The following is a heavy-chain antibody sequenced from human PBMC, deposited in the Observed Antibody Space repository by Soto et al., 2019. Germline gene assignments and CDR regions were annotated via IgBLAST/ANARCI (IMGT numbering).Heavy chain of an antibody. CDR2: INHSGST. Sequence: ETLSLTCAVYGGSFSGYYWSWIRQPPGKGLEWIGEINHSGSTNYNPSLKSRVTISVDTSKNQFSLKLSSVTAADTAVYYCARPAAQHFDIWGQGTMVTVSS. V-gene: IGHV4-34*01. CDR3: ARPAAQHFDI. D-gene: IGHD6-13*01. J-gene: IGHJ3*02. CDR1: GGSFSGYY.